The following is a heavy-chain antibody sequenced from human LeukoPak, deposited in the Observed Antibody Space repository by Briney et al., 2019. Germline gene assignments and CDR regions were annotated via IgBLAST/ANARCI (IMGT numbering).Heavy chain of an antibody. Sequence: GASVKVSCKASGYTFTGYYMHWVRQAPGQGLEWMGWINPNSGGTNYAQKFQGRATMTRDTSISTAYMELSRLRSDDTAVYYCARVPYYYDSSGYYPFWGQGTLVTVSS. CDR2: INPNSGGT. CDR1: GYTFTGYY. J-gene: IGHJ4*02. V-gene: IGHV1-2*02. D-gene: IGHD3-22*01. CDR3: ARVPYYYDSSGYYPF.